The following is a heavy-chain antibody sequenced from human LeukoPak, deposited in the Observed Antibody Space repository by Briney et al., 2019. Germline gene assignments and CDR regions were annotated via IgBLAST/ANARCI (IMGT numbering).Heavy chain of an antibody. Sequence: GGSLRLSCAASGFTFRNYIIHWDRQAPGKGLKWVAVTSSDLNVKLYADSVKGRFTISRDNSRSTLYLQMNSLRPEDTAIYYCAREGYYGSGSPPSLYFDYWGQGTLVTVSS. CDR3: AREGYYGSGSPPSLYFDY. D-gene: IGHD3-10*01. CDR2: TSSDLNVK. V-gene: IGHV3-30-3*01. CDR1: GFTFRNYI. J-gene: IGHJ4*02.